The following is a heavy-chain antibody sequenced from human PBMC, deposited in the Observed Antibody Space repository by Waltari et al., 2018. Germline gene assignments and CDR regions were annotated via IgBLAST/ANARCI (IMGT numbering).Heavy chain of an antibody. CDR1: GGSISSGDYY. V-gene: IGHV4-30-4*08. CDR3: ARVLGSYYYGSGSSFDP. J-gene: IGHJ5*02. D-gene: IGHD3-10*01. CDR2: LYYSGST. Sequence: QVQLQESGPGLVKPSQTLSLTCTVSGGSISSGDYYWSWIRQPPGKGLEWFGYLYYSGSTYYNPSLKSRVTISVDTSKNQFSLKLSSVTAADTAVYYCARVLGSYYYGSGSSFDPWGQGTLVTVSS.